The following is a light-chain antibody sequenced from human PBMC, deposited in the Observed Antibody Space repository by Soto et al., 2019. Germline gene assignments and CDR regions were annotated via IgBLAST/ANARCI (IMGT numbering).Light chain of an antibody. CDR3: KQNQNSWT. Sequence: DIQMTQSPSTLSASVGDRVIITCRASQSISTWLAWYQQKPGKVPNLLIYDASNLESGVPLRFSGSGSGTECTLTISSLQPYDVATYYCKQNQNSWTFXQGTKVDIK. V-gene: IGKV1-5*01. J-gene: IGKJ1*01. CDR1: QSISTW. CDR2: DAS.